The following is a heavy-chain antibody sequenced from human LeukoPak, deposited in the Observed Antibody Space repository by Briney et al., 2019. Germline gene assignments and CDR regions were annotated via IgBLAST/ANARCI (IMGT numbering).Heavy chain of an antibody. CDR1: GYTFTSNS. J-gene: IGHJ4*02. Sequence: GASVKISCKASGYTFTSNSMNWVRQAPGQGLEWMRRIYTNTGNPTYAQDFTGRFDFSLDTSVDTAYLQISSLKTEDTAVYYCARSRFCSGSNCYGNDYWGQGTLVTVSS. V-gene: IGHV7-4-1*02. D-gene: IGHD2-15*01. CDR3: ARSRFCSGSNCYGNDY. CDR2: IYTNTGNP.